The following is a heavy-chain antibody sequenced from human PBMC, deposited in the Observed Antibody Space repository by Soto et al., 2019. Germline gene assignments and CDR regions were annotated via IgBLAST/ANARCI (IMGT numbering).Heavy chain of an antibody. J-gene: IGHJ3*02. V-gene: IGHV3-21*01. Sequence: GGSLRLSCAASGFTFSSYSMNWVRQAPGKGLEWVSSISSSSSYIYYADSVKGRFTISRDNAKNSLYLQMNSLRAEDTAVYYCASIDGGWNAFDIWGQGTMVTVSS. CDR1: GFTFSSYS. D-gene: IGHD6-19*01. CDR3: ASIDGGWNAFDI. CDR2: ISSSSSYI.